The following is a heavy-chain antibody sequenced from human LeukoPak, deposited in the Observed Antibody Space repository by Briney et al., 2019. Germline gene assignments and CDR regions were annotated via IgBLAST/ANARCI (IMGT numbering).Heavy chain of an antibody. V-gene: IGHV4-39*01. CDR2: IYYSGST. CDR1: GGSFSSYY. J-gene: IGHJ4*02. D-gene: IGHD5-18*01. CDR3: ARHGIQLTWR. Sequence: PSETLSLTCAVYGGSFSSYYWGWIRQPPGKGLEWIGSIYYSGSTYYNPSLKSRVTISVDTSKNQFSLKLSSVTAADTAVYYCARHGIQLTWRWGQGTLVTVSS.